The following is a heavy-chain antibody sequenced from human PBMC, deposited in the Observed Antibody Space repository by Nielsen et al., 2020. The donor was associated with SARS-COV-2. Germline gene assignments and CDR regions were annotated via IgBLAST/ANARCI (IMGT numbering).Heavy chain of an antibody. J-gene: IGHJ1*01. CDR2: ISGSGGRT. CDR1: GFSFSTFA. V-gene: IGHV3-23*01. CDR3: AKMSPPGIAVGTAEYFQH. Sequence: GESQKISCAASGFSFSTFAMHWVRRAPGKGLEWVSSISGSGGRTSYADSVKGRFTISRDKSKNTLYVLMNSLRAEDTAVYYCAKMSPPGIAVGTAEYFQHWGQGTLVTVSS. D-gene: IGHD6-19*01.